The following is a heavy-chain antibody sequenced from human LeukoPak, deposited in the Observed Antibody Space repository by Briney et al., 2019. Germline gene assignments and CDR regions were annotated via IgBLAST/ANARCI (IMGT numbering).Heavy chain of an antibody. Sequence: SETLSLTCTVSGGSISSYYWSWIRQPPGKGLEWIGYIYYSGSTNYNPSLKSRVTISVDTSKNQFSLKLSSVTAADTAVYYCASRANYGDYGLDYWGQGTLVTVSS. CDR2: IYYSGST. D-gene: IGHD4-17*01. CDR1: GGSISSYY. V-gene: IGHV4-59*01. J-gene: IGHJ4*02. CDR3: ASRANYGDYGLDY.